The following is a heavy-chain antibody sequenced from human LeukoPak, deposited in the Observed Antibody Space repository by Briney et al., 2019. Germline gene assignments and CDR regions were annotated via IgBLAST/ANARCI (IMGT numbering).Heavy chain of an antibody. J-gene: IGHJ4*02. D-gene: IGHD6-19*01. Sequence: PSETLSLTCTVSGGSISSSSYYWGWIRQPPGKGLEWIGSIYYSGSTYCNPSLKSRVTISVDTSKNQFSLKLTSVTGADTAVYYCAGERGEEYSSGWYKRNYFDNWGQGIRVTVSS. CDR3: AGERGEEYSSGWYKRNYFDN. V-gene: IGHV4-39*07. CDR1: GGSISSSSYY. CDR2: IYYSGST.